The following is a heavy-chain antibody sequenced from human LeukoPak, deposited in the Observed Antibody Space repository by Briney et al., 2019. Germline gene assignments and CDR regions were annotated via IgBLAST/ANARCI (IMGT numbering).Heavy chain of an antibody. CDR1: SGSFSNYY. D-gene: IGHD4-17*01. CDR3: ARGKYDDYGVLDF. CDR2: INHSGST. J-gene: IGHJ4*02. V-gene: IGHV4-34*01. Sequence: SETLSLTCAVYSGSFSNYYWSWIRQPPGKGLEWIGEINHSGSTNYNPPLKSRVTISVDKSKNQFSLKLTSVTAADTAVYYCARGKYDDYGVLDFWGQGTLVTVSS.